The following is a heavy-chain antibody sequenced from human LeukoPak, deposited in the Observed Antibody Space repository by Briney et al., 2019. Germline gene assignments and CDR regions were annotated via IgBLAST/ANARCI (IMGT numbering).Heavy chain of an antibody. J-gene: IGHJ3*02. Sequence: PGGSLRLSCAASGFTFSSYSMNWVRQAPGKGLVWVSSICSTSRCIFYADSVKGRFTISRDNAKSSLYLQMNDLRAEDTTVYYCARDPKGGFSYEWGAFDIWGQGTMVTVSS. CDR2: ICSTSRCI. D-gene: IGHD5-18*01. V-gene: IGHV3-21*01. CDR1: GFTFSSYS. CDR3: ARDPKGGFSYEWGAFDI.